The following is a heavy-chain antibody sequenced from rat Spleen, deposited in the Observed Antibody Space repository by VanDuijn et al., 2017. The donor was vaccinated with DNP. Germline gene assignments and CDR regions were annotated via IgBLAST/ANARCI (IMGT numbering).Heavy chain of an antibody. Sequence: EVQLVESGGGLVQPGRSLKLSCAASGFTFRDHNMAWVRQAPKKGLEWVATINYDGSDTYYRDSVKGRFTISRNIARSSLYLQMDSLRSEDTSTYYCARHGTEQCFDSWGQGVMVTVSS. D-gene: IGHD1-1*01. CDR1: GFTFRDHN. J-gene: IGHJ2*01. V-gene: IGHV5-7*01. CDR3: ARHGTEQCFDS. CDR2: INYDGSDT.